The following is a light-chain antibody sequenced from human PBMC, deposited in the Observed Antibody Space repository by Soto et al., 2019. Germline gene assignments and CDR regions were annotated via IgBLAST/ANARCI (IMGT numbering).Light chain of an antibody. CDR3: QQDESLPLT. CDR2: DAS. Sequence: DIQMTQSPSSLSASVGDRVTITCQASQDINKNLIWYQQKTGKAPKLLIYDASDLETGVQSRFSGGGSGTGFTFTISSLQPEDVATYYCQQDESLPLTFGQGTRLENK. V-gene: IGKV1-33*01. J-gene: IGKJ5*01. CDR1: QDINKN.